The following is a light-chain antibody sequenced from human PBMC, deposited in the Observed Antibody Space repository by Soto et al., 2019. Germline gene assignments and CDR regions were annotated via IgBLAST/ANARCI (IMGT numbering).Light chain of an antibody. J-gene: IGLJ3*02. V-gene: IGLV1-40*01. CDR3: QSYDSSLSKV. CDR2: GNS. CDR1: SSNIGAGYD. Sequence: QSLLTQPPSVSGAPGQRVTISCTGSSSNIGAGYDVQWYQQLPGTAPKLLIYGNSNRPSGVPDRFSGSKSGTSASLAITGLQAEDEADYYCQSYDSSLSKVFGGGTKLTVL.